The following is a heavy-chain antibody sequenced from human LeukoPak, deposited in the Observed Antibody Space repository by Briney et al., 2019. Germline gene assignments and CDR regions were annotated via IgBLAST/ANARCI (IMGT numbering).Heavy chain of an antibody. D-gene: IGHD3-22*01. V-gene: IGHV1-69*13. Sequence: SVKVSCKASGGTFISYAISWVRQAPGQGLEWMGGIIPIFGTANYAQKFQGRVTITADESTSTAYMELSSLRSEDTAVYYCATSSDYYDSSGYYNWFDPWGQGTLVTVSS. CDR1: GGTFISYA. CDR2: IIPIFGTA. J-gene: IGHJ5*02. CDR3: ATSSDYYDSSGYYNWFDP.